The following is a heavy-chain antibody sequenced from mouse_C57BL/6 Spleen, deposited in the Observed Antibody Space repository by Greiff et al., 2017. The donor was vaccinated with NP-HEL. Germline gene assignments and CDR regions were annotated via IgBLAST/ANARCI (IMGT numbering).Heavy chain of an antibody. CDR2: ISYDGSN. CDR1: GYSITSGYY. Sequence: VQLQQSGPGLVKPSQSLSLTCSVTGYSITSGYYWNWIRQFPGNKLEWMGYISYDGSNNYNPSLKNRISITRDTSKNQFFLKLNSVTTEDTATYYCARAGDGYYHWFAYWGQGTLVTVSA. D-gene: IGHD2-3*01. CDR3: ARAGDGYYHWFAY. V-gene: IGHV3-6*01. J-gene: IGHJ3*01.